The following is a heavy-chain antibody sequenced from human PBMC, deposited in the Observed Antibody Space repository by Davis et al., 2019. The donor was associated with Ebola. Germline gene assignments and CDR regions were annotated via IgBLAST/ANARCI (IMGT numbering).Heavy chain of an antibody. D-gene: IGHD3-22*01. V-gene: IGHV1-69*13. CDR3: ALNYYYDSSGYYKPFDI. CDR1: GGTFSSYA. J-gene: IGHJ3*02. Sequence: SVKVSCKASGGTFSSYAISWVRQAPGQGLEWMGGIIPIFGTANYAQKFQGRVTITADESTSTAYMELSSLRSEDTAVYYCALNYYYDSSGYYKPFDIWGQGTMVTVSS. CDR2: IIPIFGTA.